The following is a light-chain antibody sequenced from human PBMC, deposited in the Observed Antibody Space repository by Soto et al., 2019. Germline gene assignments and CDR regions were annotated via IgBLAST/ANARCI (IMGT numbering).Light chain of an antibody. CDR2: GAS. Sequence: EIVMTQSPATLSVSPGERATLSCRASQSVSSNLAWYQQKPGQAPRLLIYGASTRATGIPARFSGSGSGTEFTLTIWSLQSEDFAVYNCQQYNNWPGYTFGQGTKLEIK. CDR1: QSVSSN. V-gene: IGKV3-15*01. CDR3: QQYNNWPGYT. J-gene: IGKJ2*01.